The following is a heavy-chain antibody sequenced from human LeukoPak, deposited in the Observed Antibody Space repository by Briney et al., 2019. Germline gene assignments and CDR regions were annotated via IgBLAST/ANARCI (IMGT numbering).Heavy chain of an antibody. V-gene: IGHV4-34*01. J-gene: IGHJ4*02. D-gene: IGHD1-26*01. CDR2: INHSGNI. Sequence: PSETLSLTCAVYGGSFSVYYWSWIRQPPGKGLEWIGEINHSGNINYNPFLKSRVTISIDTSKNQFSLKLSSVTAADTAVYYCARDEVGAAHWGQGTLVTVSS. CDR1: GGSFSVYY. CDR3: ARDEVGAAH.